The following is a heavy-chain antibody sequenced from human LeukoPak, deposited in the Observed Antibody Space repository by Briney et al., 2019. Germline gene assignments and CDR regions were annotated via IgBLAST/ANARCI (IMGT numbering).Heavy chain of an antibody. J-gene: IGHJ4*02. Sequence: SGGSLRLSCAASGFTFSSYSMNWVRQAPGKGLECVSFISSSSSYIYYANSVKGRFTISRDNAKNSLYLQMNSLRAEDSAVYYCARGASEYYYDSSGSELGYWGQGTLVTVSS. CDR3: ARGASEYYYDSSGSELGY. CDR1: GFTFSSYS. CDR2: ISSSSSYI. D-gene: IGHD3-22*01. V-gene: IGHV3-21*01.